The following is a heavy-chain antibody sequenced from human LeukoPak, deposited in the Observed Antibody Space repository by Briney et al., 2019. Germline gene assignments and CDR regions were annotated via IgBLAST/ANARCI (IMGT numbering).Heavy chain of an antibody. V-gene: IGHV3-21*01. CDR2: ISSSSSYI. D-gene: IGHD3-3*01. J-gene: IGHJ6*03. Sequence: GGSLRLSCAASGFTFSSYSMNWVRQAPGKGLEWVSSISSSSSYIYYADSVKGRFTISRDNAKNSLYLQMNSLRAEDTAVYYCARDNDRYDFWSGYSGGYMDVWGKGTTVTVSS. CDR1: GFTFSSYS. CDR3: ARDNDRYDFWSGYSGGYMDV.